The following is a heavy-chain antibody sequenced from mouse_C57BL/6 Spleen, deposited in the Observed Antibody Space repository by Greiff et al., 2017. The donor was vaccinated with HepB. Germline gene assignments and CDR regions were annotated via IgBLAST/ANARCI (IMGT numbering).Heavy chain of an antibody. CDR2: IDPNSGGT. CDR1: GYTFTSYW. Sequence: QVQLKQPGAELVKPGASVKLSCKASGYTFTSYWMHWVKQRPGRGLEWIGRIDPNSGGTKYNEKFKSKATLTVDNPSSTAYMQLSSLTSEDSAVYYCARSSIYYGSSYGWYFDVWGTGTTVTVSS. J-gene: IGHJ1*03. D-gene: IGHD1-1*01. V-gene: IGHV1-72*01. CDR3: ARSSIYYGSSYGWYFDV.